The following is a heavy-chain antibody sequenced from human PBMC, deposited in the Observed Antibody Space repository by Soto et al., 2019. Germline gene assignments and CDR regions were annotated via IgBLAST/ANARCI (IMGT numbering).Heavy chain of an antibody. CDR2: IYWYDST. Sequence: QITLKESGPTLVKPTQPLTLTCTFSGFSLTTSPVAVGWIRQPPGKALEWLAIIYWYDSTHYSPSLNSRLTITKDTSKNPVVLLMTSMDPVDTSTYYCVHMGRSSGFGGDNWFDPWGQGTLVTGSS. J-gene: IGHJ5*02. CDR1: GFSLTTSPVA. V-gene: IGHV2-5*01. CDR3: VHMGRSSGFGGDNWFDP. D-gene: IGHD3-22*01.